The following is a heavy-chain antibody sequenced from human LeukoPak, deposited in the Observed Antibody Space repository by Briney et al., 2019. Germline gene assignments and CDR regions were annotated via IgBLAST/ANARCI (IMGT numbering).Heavy chain of an antibody. CDR2: ISGSGHNT. V-gene: IGHV3-23*01. CDR1: GLTFSNYA. CDR3: AKDHQPVLWFGELPHII. D-gene: IGHD3-10*01. J-gene: IGHJ4*02. Sequence: PGGSLRLSYAVSGLTFSNYAMTWVRQAPGKGLEYVSEISGSGHNTYYADSVQGRFTISRDNSKNTLYLQMNSLRAEDTAVYYCAKDHQPVLWFGELPHIIWGQGTLVTVSS.